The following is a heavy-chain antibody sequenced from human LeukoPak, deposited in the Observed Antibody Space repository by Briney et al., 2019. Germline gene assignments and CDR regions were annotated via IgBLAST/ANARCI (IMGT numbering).Heavy chain of an antibody. CDR2: IYPGDSDT. CDR3: ARHPESWYYFDY. V-gene: IGHV5-51*01. D-gene: IGHD6-13*01. CDR1: GYRFTIYW. Sequence: GEALKISCKGSGYRFTIYWFIWVRQVPGKKMEWMGIIYPGDSDTRYSPSFQGQVTISADKSISTAYLQWSSLKASDTAMYYCARHPESWYYFDYWGQGTLVTVSS. J-gene: IGHJ4*02.